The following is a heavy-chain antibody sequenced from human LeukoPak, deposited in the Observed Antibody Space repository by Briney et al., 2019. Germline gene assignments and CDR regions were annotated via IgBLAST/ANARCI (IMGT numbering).Heavy chain of an antibody. CDR3: ARDLAVAGTFLDY. CDR1: GGTFSSYA. D-gene: IGHD6-19*01. CDR2: IIPIFGTA. Sequence: VASVKVSCKASGGTFSSYAISWVRQAPGQGLEWMGGIIPIFGTANYAQKLQGRVTMTTDTSTSTAYMELRSLRSDDTAVYYCARDLAVAGTFLDYWGQGTLVTVSS. V-gene: IGHV1-69*05. J-gene: IGHJ4*02.